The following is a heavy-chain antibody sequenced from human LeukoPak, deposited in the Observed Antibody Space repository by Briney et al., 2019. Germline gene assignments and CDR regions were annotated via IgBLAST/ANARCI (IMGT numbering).Heavy chain of an antibody. V-gene: IGHV3-21*05. Sequence: GGSLRLSCAASGFTFSSYEMNWVRQAPGKGLEWVSYISSSSSYIYYADSVKGRFTISRDNAKNSLYLQMNSLRAEDTAVYYCARVKYGSGSYCFDPWGQGTLVTVSS. J-gene: IGHJ5*02. CDR1: GFTFSSYE. CDR2: ISSSSSYI. D-gene: IGHD3-10*01. CDR3: ARVKYGSGSYCFDP.